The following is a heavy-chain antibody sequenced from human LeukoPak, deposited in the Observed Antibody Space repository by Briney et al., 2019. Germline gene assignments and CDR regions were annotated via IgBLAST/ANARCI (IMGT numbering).Heavy chain of an antibody. D-gene: IGHD3-9*01. CDR2: IKRDGSEK. CDR1: GFTFSSYW. J-gene: IGHJ4*02. CDR3: AKDLYDILTGYQITYYFDY. V-gene: IGHV3-7*03. Sequence: GGSLRLSCAASGFTFSSYWMSWVRQAPGKGLEWVANIKRDGSEKYYVDSVKGRFTISRDNAKNSLYLQMNSLRAEDTAVYYCAKDLYDILTGYQITYYFDYWGQGTLVTVSS.